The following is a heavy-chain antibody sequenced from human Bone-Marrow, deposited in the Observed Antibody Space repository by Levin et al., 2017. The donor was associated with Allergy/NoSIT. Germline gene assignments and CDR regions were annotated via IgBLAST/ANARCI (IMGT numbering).Heavy chain of an antibody. CDR1: GFTFTTYA. D-gene: IGHD6-6*01. J-gene: IGHJ5*02. CDR2: IWYDGTNE. CDR3: ARPVGGSLIPGRPGAYWFDP. V-gene: IGHV3-33*01. Sequence: PGGSLRLSCTASGFTFTTYAMHWVRQAPGKGLEWVAFIWYDGTNEDYPDSVKGRFTISRDNSNNTLYLQMNNVRAEDTAVYFCARPVGGSLIPGRPGAYWFDPWGQGTLVTVSS.